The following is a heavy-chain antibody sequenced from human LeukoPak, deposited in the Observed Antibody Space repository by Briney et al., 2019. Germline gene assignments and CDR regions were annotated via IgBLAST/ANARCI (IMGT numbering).Heavy chain of an antibody. CDR1: GFTFSTYA. Sequence: PGGSLRLSCAASGFTFSTYAISWVRQAPGKGLEWVSAISDSGGNTYYADSVKGRFTIFRDNSKNTLSLQMNSLRADDTAVYYCAKETYYYDSSGYYYYFDSWGQGTLVTVSS. V-gene: IGHV3-23*01. CDR3: AKETYYYDSSGYYYYFDS. J-gene: IGHJ4*02. CDR2: ISDSGGNT. D-gene: IGHD3-22*01.